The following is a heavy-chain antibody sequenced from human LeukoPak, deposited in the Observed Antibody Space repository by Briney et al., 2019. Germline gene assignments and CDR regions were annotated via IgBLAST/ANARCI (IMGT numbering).Heavy chain of an antibody. D-gene: IGHD3-9*01. CDR1: GFTFSSYG. V-gene: IGHV3-23*01. CDR3: AKDVYYDILTGYQAGLFDP. Sequence: HAGGTLRLSCAASGFTFSSYGMSWVRQAPGKGLEWVSAISGSGGSTYYADSVKGRFTISRDNSKNTLYLQMNSLRPEDTAVYYCAKDVYYDILTGYQAGLFDPWGQGTLVTVSS. J-gene: IGHJ5*02. CDR2: ISGSGGST.